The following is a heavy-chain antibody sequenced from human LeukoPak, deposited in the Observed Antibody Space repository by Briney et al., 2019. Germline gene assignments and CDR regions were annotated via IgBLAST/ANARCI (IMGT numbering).Heavy chain of an antibody. J-gene: IGHJ4*02. Sequence: PGGSLRLSCAASGFTFSSYAMSWVRQAPGKGLEWVSAISGSGGSTYYADSVKGRFTISRDNSKNTLYLQMNSLRAEDTAAYYCAKMVHANIAASGTYFDYWGQGTLVTVSS. CDR1: GFTFSSYA. D-gene: IGHD6-13*01. CDR3: AKMVHANIAASGTYFDY. CDR2: ISGSGGST. V-gene: IGHV3-23*01.